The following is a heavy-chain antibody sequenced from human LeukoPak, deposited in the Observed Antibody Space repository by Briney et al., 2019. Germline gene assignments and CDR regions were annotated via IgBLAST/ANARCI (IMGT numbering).Heavy chain of an antibody. Sequence: ASVKVSCKASGYTFTSYGISWVRQAPGQGLEWMGWISAYNGNTNYAQKLQGRVTMTTDTSTSTAYMELRSLRSDDTAVYYCARDGRAAIPPIHHLRKDGWGQGTKVNVPS. D-gene: IGHD2-2*02. J-gene: IGHJ6*02. V-gene: IGHV1-18*01. CDR1: GYTFTSYG. CDR2: ISAYNGNT. CDR3: ARDGRAAIPPIHHLRKDG.